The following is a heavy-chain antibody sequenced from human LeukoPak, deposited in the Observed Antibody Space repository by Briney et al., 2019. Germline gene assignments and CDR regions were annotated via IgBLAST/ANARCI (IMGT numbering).Heavy chain of an antibody. CDR2: ITGSSSYI. D-gene: IGHD5-24*01. J-gene: IGHJ4*02. V-gene: IGHV3-21*01. CDR1: GFTFSSYT. Sequence: GGSLRLSCAASGFTFSSYTINWVRQAPGKGLEWVSSITGSSSYIHYADSVKGRFTISRDNAKNSLYLQMNGLRAEDTAVYYCAREEQDGKPSPGGPIDYWGQGTLVTVSS. CDR3: AREEQDGKPSPGGPIDY.